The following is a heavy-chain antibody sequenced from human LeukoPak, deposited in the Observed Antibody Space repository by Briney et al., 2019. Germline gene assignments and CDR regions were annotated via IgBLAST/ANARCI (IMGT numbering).Heavy chain of an antibody. CDR3: ARGPIIRGVTPSDY. D-gene: IGHD4-23*01. CDR2: INSDGSST. J-gene: IGHJ4*02. Sequence: GGSLRLSCAASGFTFSSYWMHWVRQAPGKGLVWVSRINSDGSSTNYADSVKGRFTISRDNARNTLYLQMNSLRVEDTAVYYCARGPIIRGVTPSDYWGQGTLVTVSS. CDR1: GFTFSSYW. V-gene: IGHV3-74*01.